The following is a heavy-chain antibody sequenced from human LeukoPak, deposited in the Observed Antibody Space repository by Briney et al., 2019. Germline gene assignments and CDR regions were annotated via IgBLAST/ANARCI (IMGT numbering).Heavy chain of an antibody. CDR2: TFYTYKLNN. D-gene: IGHD3-22*01. V-gene: IGHV6-1*01. CDR3: ARRRYYDYTGFFDY. CDR1: GDSVSSNSAS. J-gene: IGHJ4*02. Sequence: SHTLSLTCAISGDSVSSNSASWHWFRQSPSRVLEWLGRTFYTYKLNNDYAVSVKSRITINPDTSKNHFPLQLNSVTPEDTDVYYCARRRYYDYTGFFDYWGQGTLVTVSS.